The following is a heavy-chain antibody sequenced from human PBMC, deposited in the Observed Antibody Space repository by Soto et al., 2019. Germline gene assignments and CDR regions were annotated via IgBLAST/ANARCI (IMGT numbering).Heavy chain of an antibody. CDR1: GFTFSGYG. CDR3: AKVVVVTAIPYYFDY. CDR2: ISSSGSTI. V-gene: IGHV3-48*03. Sequence: GGSLRLSCAASGFTFSGYGMNWVRQSPGKGLEWVSYISSSGSTIYYADSVKGRFTISRDNAKNSLYLQMNSLRAEDTAVYYCAKVVVVTAIPYYFDYWGQGTLVTVSS. D-gene: IGHD2-21*02. J-gene: IGHJ4*02.